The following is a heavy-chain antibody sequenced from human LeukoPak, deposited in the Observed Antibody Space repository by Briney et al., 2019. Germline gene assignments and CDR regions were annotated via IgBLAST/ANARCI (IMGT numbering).Heavy chain of an antibody. Sequence: GGSLRLSCAASGFTFSSYAMHWARQAPGKGLEWVAVISYDGSNKYYAESVQGRFTIYRDNSTNTLYLKMNSLRAEDTAVYYCARGDIVLMVYASAPLDYWGQGTLVTVSS. CDR2: ISYDGSNK. V-gene: IGHV3-30*01. CDR3: ARGDIVLMVYASAPLDY. J-gene: IGHJ4*02. D-gene: IGHD2-8*01. CDR1: GFTFSSYA.